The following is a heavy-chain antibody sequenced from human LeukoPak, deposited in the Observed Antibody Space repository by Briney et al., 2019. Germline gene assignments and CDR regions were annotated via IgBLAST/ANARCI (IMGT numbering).Heavy chain of an antibody. CDR1: GGSISSYY. CDR2: IYYIGST. D-gene: IGHD6-13*01. J-gene: IGHJ5*02. CDR3: AREEVVQYSSSWYHWFDP. V-gene: IGHV4-59*01. Sequence: SETLSLTCTVSGGSISSYYWSWIRQPPGKGLERIGYIYYIGSTNHTPSRKCQVTISVDPSKNQFSLKLSSVTAADTAVYYCAREEVVQYSSSWYHWFDPWGQGTLVTVAS.